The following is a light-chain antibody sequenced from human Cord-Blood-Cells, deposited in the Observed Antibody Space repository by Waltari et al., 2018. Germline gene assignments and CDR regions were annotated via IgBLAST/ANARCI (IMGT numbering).Light chain of an antibody. J-gene: IGKJ1*01. CDR2: AAS. CDR1: QSISSY. Sequence: DIQMTQSPSSLSASVGDRVTITCRASQSISSYVNSYQQKPGKAPKLLIYAASSLQSGVPSRFSGSGSWTDFTLTISSLQPEDFATYYCQQSYSTPETFGQGTKVEIK. V-gene: IGKV1-39*01. CDR3: QQSYSTPET.